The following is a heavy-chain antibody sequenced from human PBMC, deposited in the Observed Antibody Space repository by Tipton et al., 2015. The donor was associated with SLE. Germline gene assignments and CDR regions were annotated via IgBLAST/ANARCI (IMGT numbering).Heavy chain of an antibody. D-gene: IGHD4/OR15-4a*01. CDR3: ARRCAKGLGY. Sequence: TLALTCAFYGGPFTVYYWTWIRQPPGRGLEWIGEINHSGSTNYNPSLKSRVTISVDTSKNQFSGKLRAVTAADAAVYYCARRCAKGLGYWGQGTLVTDSS. J-gene: IGHJ4*02. CDR2: INHSGST. V-gene: IGHV4-34*01. CDR1: GGPFTVYY.